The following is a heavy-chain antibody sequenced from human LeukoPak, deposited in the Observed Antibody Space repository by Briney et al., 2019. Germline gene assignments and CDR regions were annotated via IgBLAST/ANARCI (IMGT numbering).Heavy chain of an antibody. CDR1: GYTFNNYY. J-gene: IGHJ4*02. V-gene: IGHV1-46*02. Sequence: ASVKVSCKASGYTFNNYYMYWVRQAPGQGLEWMGMINPSGGGTSYAQKFQGRVTMTRDTSTRTVYMEVSSLKPEDTAVYYCARQGAYSSAIGMGYWGQGTLVTDSS. CDR3: ARQGAYSSAIGMGY. D-gene: IGHD6-19*01. CDR2: INPSGGGT.